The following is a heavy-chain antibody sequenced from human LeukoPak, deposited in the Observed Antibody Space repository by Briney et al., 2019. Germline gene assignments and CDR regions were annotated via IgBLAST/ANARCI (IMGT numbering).Heavy chain of an antibody. Sequence: PGGSLRLSCAASGFSFNNYWMSWVRQAPGKGLEWVANMKQDGSEKSYVDSVKGRFTISRDNAKNSLYLQMNSLRAEDTAVYYCARRALGSGYYPQFDYWGQGTLVSVSS. CDR2: MKQDGSEK. D-gene: IGHD3-22*01. CDR3: ARRALGSGYYPQFDY. CDR1: GFSFNNYW. V-gene: IGHV3-7*01. J-gene: IGHJ4*02.